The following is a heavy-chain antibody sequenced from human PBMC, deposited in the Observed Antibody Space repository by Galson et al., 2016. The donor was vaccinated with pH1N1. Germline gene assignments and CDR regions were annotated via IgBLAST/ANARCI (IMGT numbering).Heavy chain of an antibody. CDR2: INAIFGTA. J-gene: IGHJ4*02. V-gene: IGHV1-69*13. Sequence: SVKVSCKASGGTFSSYTIGWVRQAPGQGLEWLGGINAIFGTANYAQKFQGRVTITADASTSTAYMELSSLRSEDTAIYYCARRDKYFDTSGFQNWGQGTLVTVSS. CDR3: ARRDKYFDTSGFQN. CDR1: GGTFSSYT. D-gene: IGHD3-22*01.